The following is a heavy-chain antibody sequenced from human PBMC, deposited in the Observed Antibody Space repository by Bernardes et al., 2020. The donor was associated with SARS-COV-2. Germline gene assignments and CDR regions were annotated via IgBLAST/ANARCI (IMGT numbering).Heavy chain of an antibody. Sequence: SETLPLTCTVSGGSISSDCYYWSWIPQHKGKDLEWIVYFYYSRSTYYNPSLKSRVTISVATSKNQFSLKLSSVTAADTAMYYCARVSAGYCSGGRCYSGLGWDYWGQGTMVTVS. CDR2: FYYSRST. D-gene: IGHD2-15*01. CDR1: GGSISSDCYY. J-gene: IGHJ4*02. CDR3: ARVSAGYCSGGRCYSGLGWDY. V-gene: IGHV4-31*03.